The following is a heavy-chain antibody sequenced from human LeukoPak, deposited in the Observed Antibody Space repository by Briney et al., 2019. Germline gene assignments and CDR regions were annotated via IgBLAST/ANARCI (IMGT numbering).Heavy chain of an antibody. D-gene: IGHD3-10*01. V-gene: IGHV3-21*01. CDR2: ISSSSSHI. Sequence: PGGSLRLSCAASGFTFSSYSMNWVRQAPGKGLEWVSSISSSSSHIYYADSVKGRFTISRDNAKNSLYLQMNSLRAEDTAVYYCARLSVRGVTFDYWGQGTLVTVSS. CDR1: GFTFSSYS. J-gene: IGHJ4*02. CDR3: ARLSVRGVTFDY.